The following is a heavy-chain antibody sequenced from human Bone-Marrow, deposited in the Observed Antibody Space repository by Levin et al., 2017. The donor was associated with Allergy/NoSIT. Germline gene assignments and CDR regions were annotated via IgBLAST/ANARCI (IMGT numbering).Heavy chain of an antibody. CDR3: AKDVESLYYYGMDV. J-gene: IGHJ6*02. Sequence: GGSLRLSCAASGFTFDDYAMHWVRQAPGKGLEWVSGISWNGGYKGYADSVKGRFTISRDNAKNSLYLHMNSLRTEDTALYYCAKDVESLYYYGMDVWGQGTTVTVSS. V-gene: IGHV3-9*01. CDR1: GFTFDDYA. CDR2: ISWNGGYK.